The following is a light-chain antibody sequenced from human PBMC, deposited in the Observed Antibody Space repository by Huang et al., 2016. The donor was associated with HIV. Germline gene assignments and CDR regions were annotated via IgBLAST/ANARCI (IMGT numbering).Light chain of an antibody. CDR3: MQGLQTPRT. CDR1: QSLLRSDGHDC. CDR2: SAS. V-gene: IGKV2-28*01. Sequence: DIVMTQSPLSLSVTPGEPASMSCRSTQSLLRSDGHDCLDWFLQKPGQSPQLLIYSASNRASGVPERFSGTGSGSNFTLRISRVESEDVGLYYCMQGLQTPRTFGQGTRLKIK. J-gene: IGKJ2*01.